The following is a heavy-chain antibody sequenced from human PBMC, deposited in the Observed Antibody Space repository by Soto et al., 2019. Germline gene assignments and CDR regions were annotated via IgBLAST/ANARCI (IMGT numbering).Heavy chain of an antibody. V-gene: IGHV3-9*01. Sequence: EVQLVESGGGLVQPGRSLRLSCVASGFTFYNHGMHWVRQAPGRGLEWGSGITWSSDSMGYADSVKGRFTISRDNAKNSLYLQMNSLRPEDTAFYYCAKEDSGFSGYMDVWGKGTTVTVSS. J-gene: IGHJ6*03. CDR3: AKEDSGFSGYMDV. CDR1: GFTFYNHG. D-gene: IGHD3-10*01. CDR2: ITWSSDSM.